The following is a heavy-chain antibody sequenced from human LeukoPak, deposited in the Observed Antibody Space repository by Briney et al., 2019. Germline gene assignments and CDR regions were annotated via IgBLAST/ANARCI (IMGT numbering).Heavy chain of an antibody. Sequence: SKTLSLTCTVSVGSISCGDYYWSWIRQPPGKGLEWIGYIYYSGSTYYNPSLKSRVTISVDTSRNQFSLMLSSVTAADTAVYYCARALGYCSGGSCSGGWFDPWGQGTLVTVSS. J-gene: IGHJ5*02. CDR3: ARALGYCSGGSCSGGWFDP. CDR2: IYYSGST. CDR1: VGSISCGDYY. D-gene: IGHD2-15*01. V-gene: IGHV4-30-4*01.